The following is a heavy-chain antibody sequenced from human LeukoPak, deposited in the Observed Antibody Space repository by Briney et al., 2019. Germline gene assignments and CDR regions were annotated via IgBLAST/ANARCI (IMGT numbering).Heavy chain of an antibody. CDR3: AKMGPKIKQLWSHHPSFDY. CDR2: ISGSGGST. Sequence: GGSLRLSCAASGFTFSSYAMSWVRQAPGKGLEWVSAISGSGGSTYYADSVKGRFTISRDNSKNTLYLQMNSLRAEDTAVYYCAKMGPKIKQLWSHHPSFDYWGQGTLVTVSS. CDR1: GFTFSSYA. D-gene: IGHD5-18*01. J-gene: IGHJ4*02. V-gene: IGHV3-23*01.